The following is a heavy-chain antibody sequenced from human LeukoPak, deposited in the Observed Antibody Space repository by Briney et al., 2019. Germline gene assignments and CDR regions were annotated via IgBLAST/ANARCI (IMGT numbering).Heavy chain of an antibody. CDR1: GFTFSSYS. V-gene: IGHV3-21*01. D-gene: IGHD1-26*01. CDR3: ARGGSGSYFFDY. J-gene: IGHJ4*02. CDR2: ISSSSYI. Sequence: GGSLRLSCAASGFTFSSYSMNWVRQAPGKGLEWVSSISSSSYIYYADSVKGRFTISRDNAKNSLYLQMNSLRAEDTAVYYCARGGSGSYFFDYWGQGTLVTVSS.